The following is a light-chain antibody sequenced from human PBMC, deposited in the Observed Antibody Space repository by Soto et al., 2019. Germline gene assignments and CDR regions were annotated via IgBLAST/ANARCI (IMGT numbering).Light chain of an antibody. CDR3: QTWGSGIVV. CDR1: SGHSNYA. CDR2: LNSDGSH. J-gene: IGLJ2*01. Sequence: QLVLTQSPSASASLGASVKLTGTLSSGHSNYAIAWHQQQSEKGPRYLMKLNSDGSHSKGDGIPDRFSGSSSGAERYLTIYSLQSEDEADYFCQTWGSGIVVFGGGTKLTVL. V-gene: IGLV4-69*01.